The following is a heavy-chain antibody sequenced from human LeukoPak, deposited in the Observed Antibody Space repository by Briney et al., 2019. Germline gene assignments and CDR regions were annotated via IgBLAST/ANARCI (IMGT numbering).Heavy chain of an antibody. Sequence: ASAKVSCKLSGDTLTELSMHWVRQSPGKGREWMGGFVPEDGETIYAQKFQGRVTMTEDTSTDTAYMELSSLRSDDTAVYFCATLPRGHLFDSWGQGTLVTVSS. D-gene: IGHD3-10*01. CDR1: GDTLTELS. CDR3: ATLPRGHLFDS. CDR2: FVPEDGET. J-gene: IGHJ4*02. V-gene: IGHV1-24*01.